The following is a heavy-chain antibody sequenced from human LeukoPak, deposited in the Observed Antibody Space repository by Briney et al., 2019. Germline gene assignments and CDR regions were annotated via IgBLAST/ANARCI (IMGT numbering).Heavy chain of an antibody. CDR3: ARDRGGDSFDI. Sequence: PSETLSLTCTVSGGSVSSGNFYWTWIRQPAGNQLEWIGRIHTSGNTNHNPSLCSRVTISTDTSKNQFSLTLNFVTAADTAVYYCARDRGGDSFDIWGQGTTVTVSS. V-gene: IGHV4-61*02. CDR1: GGSVSSGNFY. CDR2: IHTSGNT. J-gene: IGHJ3*02. D-gene: IGHD2-21*01.